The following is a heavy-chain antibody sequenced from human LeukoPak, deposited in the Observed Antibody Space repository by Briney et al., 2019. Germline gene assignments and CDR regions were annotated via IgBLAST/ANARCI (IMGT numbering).Heavy chain of an antibody. J-gene: IGHJ5*02. D-gene: IGHD2-15*01. CDR2: ISYDGSNK. Sequence: GGSLRLSCAASGFTFSSYAMHWVRQAPGKGLEWVAVISYDGSNKYYADSVKGRFTISRDNSKNTLYLQMNSLRAEDTAVYYCAKDRGTHFGFDPWGQGTLVTVPS. V-gene: IGHV3-30-3*01. CDR1: GFTFSSYA. CDR3: AKDRGTHFGFDP.